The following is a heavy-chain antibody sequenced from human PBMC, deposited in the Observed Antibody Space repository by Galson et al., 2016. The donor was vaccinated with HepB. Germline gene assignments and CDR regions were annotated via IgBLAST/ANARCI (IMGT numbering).Heavy chain of an antibody. D-gene: IGHD4-17*01. V-gene: IGHV3-11*04. CDR3: AREDYGDDPIYYYYYGMDV. CDR2: ISSSGSTI. Sequence: SLRLSCAASGFTFSDYYMSWIRQAPGKGLEWVSYISSSGSTIYYADSVKGRFTISRDNAKNTLYLQTNSLRAEDTALYYCAREDYGDDPIYYYYYGMDVWGQGTTVTVSS. J-gene: IGHJ6*02. CDR1: GFTFSDYY.